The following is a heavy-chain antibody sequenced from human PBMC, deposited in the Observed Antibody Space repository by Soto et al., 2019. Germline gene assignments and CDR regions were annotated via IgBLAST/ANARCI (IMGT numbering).Heavy chain of an antibody. CDR2: ISYDGSNK. D-gene: IGHD4-17*01. V-gene: IGHV3-30*18. Sequence: QVQLVESGGGVVQPGRSLRLSCAASGFTFSSYGMHWVRQAPGKGLEWVAVISYDGSNKYYADSVKGRFTISRDNSKNTRYLQMNGRRAEDTAVYYCANGDYYTYYYYYGMDVWGKGTTVTVSS. CDR1: GFTFSSYG. CDR3: ANGDYYTYYYYYGMDV. J-gene: IGHJ6*04.